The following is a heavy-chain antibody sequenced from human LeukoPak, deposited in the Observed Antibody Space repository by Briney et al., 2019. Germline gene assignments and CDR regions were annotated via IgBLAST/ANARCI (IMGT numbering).Heavy chain of an antibody. CDR1: GGSISSSSYY. D-gene: IGHD1-26*01. CDR2: IYYSGST. J-gene: IGHJ4*02. Sequence: SETLSLTCTVSGGSISSSSYYWGWRRQPPGRGLEWSGSIYYSGSTYYNPSLNSRATISVDTTKNQCSLWLSSVSAAATAVYYCARLPRTWELLTFGSWGQGTLVTVSS. CDR3: ARLPRTWELLTFGS. V-gene: IGHV4-39*01.